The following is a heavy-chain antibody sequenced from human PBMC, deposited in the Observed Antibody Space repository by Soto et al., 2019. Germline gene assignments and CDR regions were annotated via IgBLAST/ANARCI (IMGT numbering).Heavy chain of an antibody. V-gene: IGHV3-21*01. CDR1: GFTFSSYN. Sequence: GGSLRLSCAASGFTFSSYNMNWVRQAPGNGLEWVSSISSSRSYIYYADSVKGRFTISRDNAKNSLYLQMNSLRAEDTAVYYFAVGFRWEQYYLDFRDQGPLVT. CDR2: ISSSRSYI. J-gene: IGHJ4*02. CDR3: AVGFRWEQYYLDF. D-gene: IGHD1-26*01.